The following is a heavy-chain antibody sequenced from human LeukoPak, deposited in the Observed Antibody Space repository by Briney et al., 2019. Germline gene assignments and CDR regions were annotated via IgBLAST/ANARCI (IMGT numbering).Heavy chain of an antibody. CDR2: ITWNSGSV. J-gene: IGHJ5*02. V-gene: IGHV3-9*01. Sequence: SLRLSCEASGFRFEEYAMYWVRQGPGKGPEWVSGITWNSGSVDYADSVKGRFTISRDNAENSLHLHMSSLRAEDTAVYYCATPPSVTWFDPWGQGTLVTVSS. CDR1: GFRFEEYA. D-gene: IGHD4-23*01. CDR3: ATPPSVTWFDP.